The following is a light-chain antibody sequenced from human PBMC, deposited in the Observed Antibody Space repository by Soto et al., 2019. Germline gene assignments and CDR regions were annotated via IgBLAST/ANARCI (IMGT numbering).Light chain of an antibody. Sequence: QSVLTQPPSVSGAPGQRVTISCTGSSSNIGAGYDVHWYQQLPGTAPKLLIYGNSNRPSGVPDRFSGSKSGTSASLAITGLRAEDEADDYCQSYDSSLSGYVVFGGGTQLTVL. CDR3: QSYDSSLSGYVV. J-gene: IGLJ2*01. V-gene: IGLV1-40*01. CDR2: GNS. CDR1: SSNIGAGYD.